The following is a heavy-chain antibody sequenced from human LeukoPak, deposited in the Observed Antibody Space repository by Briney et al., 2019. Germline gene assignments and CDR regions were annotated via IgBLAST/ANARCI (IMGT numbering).Heavy chain of an antibody. J-gene: IGHJ4*02. Sequence: SETLSLTCTVSGYSISSGYYWGWIRQPPGKGLEWIGSIYHSGSTYYNPSLKSRVTISVDTSKNQFSLKLSSVTAADTAVYYCARAKGVSGYDPDFDYWGQGTLVTVSS. V-gene: IGHV4-38-2*02. CDR3: ARAKGVSGYDPDFDY. CDR1: GYSISSGYY. D-gene: IGHD5-12*01. CDR2: IYHSGST.